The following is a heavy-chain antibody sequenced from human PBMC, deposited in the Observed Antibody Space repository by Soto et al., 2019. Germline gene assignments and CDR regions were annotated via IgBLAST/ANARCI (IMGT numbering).Heavy chain of an antibody. D-gene: IGHD3-9*01. J-gene: IGHJ5*02. CDR1: GGSFSGYY. CDR2: INHSGST. V-gene: IGHV4-34*01. CDR3: ARRKLRYFDWLFENWFDP. Sequence: SETLSLTCAVYGGSFSGYYWSWIRQPPGKGLEWIGEINHSGSTNYNPSLKSRVTISVDTSKNQFSLKLSSVTAADTAVYYCARRKLRYFDWLFENWFDPWGQGTLVTVSS.